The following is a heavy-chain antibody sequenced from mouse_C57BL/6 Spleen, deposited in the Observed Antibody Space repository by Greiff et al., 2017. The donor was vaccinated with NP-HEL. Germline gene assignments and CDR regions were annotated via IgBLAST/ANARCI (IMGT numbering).Heavy chain of an antibody. CDR2: IDPSDSYT. CDR3: ARSSSGLLDY. J-gene: IGHJ2*01. CDR1: GYTFTSYW. Sequence: QVQLQQPGAELVKPGASVKVSCKASGYTFTSYWMHWVKQRPGQGLEWIGEIDPSDSYTNYNQKFKGKSTLTVDKSSSTAYMQLSSLTSEDSAVYYCARSSSGLLDYWGQGTTLTVSS. V-gene: IGHV1-69*01. D-gene: IGHD3-2*02.